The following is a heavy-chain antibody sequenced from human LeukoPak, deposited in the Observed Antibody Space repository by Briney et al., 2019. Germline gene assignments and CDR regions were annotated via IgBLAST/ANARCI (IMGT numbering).Heavy chain of an antibody. CDR1: GFTFSSYW. V-gene: IGHV3-7*01. CDR2: IKQDGSEK. Sequence: PGGSLRLSCAASGFTFSSYWVSWVRQAPGKGLEWVANIKQDGSEKYYVDSVKGRFTISRDNAKNSLYLQMNSLRAEDTAVYYCASGGGSYVYYFDYWGQGTLVTVSS. J-gene: IGHJ4*02. D-gene: IGHD1-26*01. CDR3: ASGGGSYVYYFDY.